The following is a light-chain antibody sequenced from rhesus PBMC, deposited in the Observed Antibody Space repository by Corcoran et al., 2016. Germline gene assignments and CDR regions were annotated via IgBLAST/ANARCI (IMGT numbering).Light chain of an antibody. CDR3: QHYYNTPWT. V-gene: IGKV1S8*01. CDR1: QALTNY. Sequence: DIQMTQSPSSLSASVGDRVTITCRASQALTNYVAWYQQKQGKIPEVLIYEASSLQSGTPSRFIGSGSGTDFTLTINSLQSEDLSTYYCQHYYNTPWTFGQGTKVEIK. J-gene: IGKJ1*01. CDR2: EAS.